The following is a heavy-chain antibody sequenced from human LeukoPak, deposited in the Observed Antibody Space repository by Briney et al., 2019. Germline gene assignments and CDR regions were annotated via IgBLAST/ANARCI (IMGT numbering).Heavy chain of an antibody. V-gene: IGHV1-24*01. Sequence: ASVKVSCKVSGYTLTELSMHWVRQAPGKGLEWMGGFDPEDGETIYAQKFQGRVTMTEDTSTDTAYMELSSLRSDDTAVYYCARSSRIVVVPAATNWFDPWGQGTLVTVSS. J-gene: IGHJ5*02. CDR2: FDPEDGET. D-gene: IGHD2-2*01. CDR1: GYTLTELS. CDR3: ARSSRIVVVPAATNWFDP.